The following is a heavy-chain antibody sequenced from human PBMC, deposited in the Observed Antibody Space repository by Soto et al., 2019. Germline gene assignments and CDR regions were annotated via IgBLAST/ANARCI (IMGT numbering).Heavy chain of an antibody. J-gene: IGHJ4*02. Sequence: ASVKVSCKASGYTVTGYYMHWVRQAPGQGLEWMGWINPNSGGTNYAQKFQGRVTMTRDTSISTAYMELSRLRSDDTAVYYCASYVEMATIGDFDYWGQGTLVTVSS. CDR3: ASYVEMATIGDFDY. V-gene: IGHV1-2*02. CDR1: GYTVTGYY. D-gene: IGHD5-12*01. CDR2: INPNSGGT.